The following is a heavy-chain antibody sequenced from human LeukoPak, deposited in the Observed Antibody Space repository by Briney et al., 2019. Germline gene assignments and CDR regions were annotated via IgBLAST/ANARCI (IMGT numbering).Heavy chain of an antibody. CDR1: GFTFSSYW. Sequence: QPGGSLRLSCAASGFTFSSYWMHWVRQAPGKGLVWVSRITSDGSSTTYADSVKGRFTISRDNAKNTLYLQMNSLRAEDTAVYYCAKEGSRGNTAMDHIDYWGQGTLVTVSS. CDR2: ITSDGSST. J-gene: IGHJ4*02. CDR3: AKEGSRGNTAMDHIDY. D-gene: IGHD5-18*01. V-gene: IGHV3-74*01.